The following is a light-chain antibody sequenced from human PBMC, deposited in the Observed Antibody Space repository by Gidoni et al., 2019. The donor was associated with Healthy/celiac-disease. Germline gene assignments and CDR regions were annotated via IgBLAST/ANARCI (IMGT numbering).Light chain of an antibody. CDR2: DAS. CDR3: QQRSNWPPG. CDR1: QSVSSY. Sequence: EIVLTQSPPTLSLSPGEIATLSLSASQSVSSYLAWYQQKPGQAPRLLIYDASNRATGIPDRFSGSGSGTDFTLTISSLEPEDFAVYYCQQRSNWPPGFGQGTRLEIK. V-gene: IGKV3-11*01. J-gene: IGKJ5*01.